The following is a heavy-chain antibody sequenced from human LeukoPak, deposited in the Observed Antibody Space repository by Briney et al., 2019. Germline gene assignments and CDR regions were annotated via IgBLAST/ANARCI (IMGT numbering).Heavy chain of an antibody. CDR2: MNPNSGNT. Sequence: ASVKVSCKASGYTFTSYDINWVRQATGQGLEWMGWMNPNSGNTGYAQKFQGRVTITRNTSISTAYMELSSLRSEDTAVYYCARAQQYQLLSPTYYYYYSYMAVWGKGTTVTVSS. D-gene: IGHD2-2*01. J-gene: IGHJ6*03. CDR3: ARAQQYQLLSPTYYYYYSYMAV. V-gene: IGHV1-8*03. CDR1: GYTFTSYD.